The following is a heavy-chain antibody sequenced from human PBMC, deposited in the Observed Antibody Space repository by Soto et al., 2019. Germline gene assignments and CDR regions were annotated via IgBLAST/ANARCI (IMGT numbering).Heavy chain of an antibody. CDR3: ARARFVQLQPHYSYYYGMAV. Sequence: SLSISCTASGFTFGDYAMSWFRQAPGKGLEWVGFIRSKAYGGTTEYAASVKGRFTISRDDSKSIAYLQMNSLRAEDTAVYYCARARFVQLQPHYSYYYGMAVWGQGPTVPVS. CDR2: IRSKAYGGTT. V-gene: IGHV3-49*03. D-gene: IGHD6-6*01. J-gene: IGHJ6*02. CDR1: GFTFGDYA.